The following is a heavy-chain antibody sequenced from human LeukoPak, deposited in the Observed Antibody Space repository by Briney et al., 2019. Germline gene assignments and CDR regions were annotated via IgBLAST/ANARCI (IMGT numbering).Heavy chain of an antibody. CDR3: ARDIGFRNAFNI. V-gene: IGHV1-2*06. CDR2: INPNSGDT. D-gene: IGHD3-10*01. CDR1: GYTFTSYY. J-gene: IGHJ3*02. Sequence: ASLKVSCKASGYTFTSYYMHWVRRAPEQGLEWMGRINPNSGDTKFAQKFQGRVTLTRDTSISTAYMELTSLTSADTAVYYCARDIGFRNAFNIWGQGTLVTVSP.